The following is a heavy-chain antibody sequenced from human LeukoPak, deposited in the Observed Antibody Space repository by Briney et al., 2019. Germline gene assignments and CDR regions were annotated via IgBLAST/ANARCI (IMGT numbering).Heavy chain of an antibody. CDR2: ISYDGSNK. CDR1: GFTFSSYG. V-gene: IGHV3-30*18. Sequence: GGSLRLSCAASGFTFSSYGMHWVRQAPGKGLDWVAVISYDGSNKYYADSVKGRFTISRDNSKNTLYLQMNSLRAEDTAVYYCAKSSGIQLWLHFDYWGQGTLVTVSS. D-gene: IGHD5-18*01. CDR3: AKSSGIQLWLHFDY. J-gene: IGHJ4*02.